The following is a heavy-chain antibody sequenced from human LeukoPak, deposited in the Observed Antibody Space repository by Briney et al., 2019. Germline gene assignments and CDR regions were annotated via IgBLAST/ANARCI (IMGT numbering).Heavy chain of an antibody. CDR1: GGSISSGSYY. V-gene: IGHV4-61*02. J-gene: IGHJ5*02. CDR2: IYTSEST. Sequence: SETLSLTCTVSGGSISSGSYYWSWIRQPAGKGLEWIGRIYTSESTNYNPSLKSRLTISVDTSKNQFSLKLSSVTAADTAMYYCARVDTAMVTWFDPWGQGTLVTVSS. CDR3: ARVDTAMVTWFDP. D-gene: IGHD5-18*01.